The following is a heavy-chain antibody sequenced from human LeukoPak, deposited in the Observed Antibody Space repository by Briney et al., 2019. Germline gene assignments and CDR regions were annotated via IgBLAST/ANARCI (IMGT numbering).Heavy chain of an antibody. CDR1: GFTFGSYA. J-gene: IGHJ4*02. CDR3: AKEWRFSSSWYQYYFDY. Sequence: GGSLRLSCAASGFTFGSYAMHWVRQAPGKGLEWISAISGSGGSKYYADSVKSRFTISRDTSTNTLYLQLNSLRVDDTAVYFCAKEWRFSSSWYQYYFDYWGQGTLVTVSS. CDR2: ISGSGGSK. D-gene: IGHD6-13*01. V-gene: IGHV3-23*01.